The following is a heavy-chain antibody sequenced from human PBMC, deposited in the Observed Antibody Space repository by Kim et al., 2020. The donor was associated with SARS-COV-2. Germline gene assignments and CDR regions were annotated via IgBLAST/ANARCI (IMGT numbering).Heavy chain of an antibody. CDR2: IYYSGST. CDR1: GGSISSGGYY. V-gene: IGHV4-31*03. D-gene: IGHD6-13*01. CDR3: ARVPSQQLPGWFDP. Sequence: SETLSLTCTVSGGSISSGGYYWSWIRQHPGKGLEWIGYIYYSGSTYYNPSLKSRVTISVDTSKNQFSLKLSSVTAADTAVYYCARVPSQQLPGWFDPWGQGTLVTVSS. J-gene: IGHJ5*02.